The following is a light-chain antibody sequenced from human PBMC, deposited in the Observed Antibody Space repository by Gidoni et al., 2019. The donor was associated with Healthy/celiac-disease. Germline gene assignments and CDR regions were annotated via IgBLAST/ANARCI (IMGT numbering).Light chain of an antibody. CDR3: AAWDDSLNAWV. CDR1: SSNSGSNN. CDR2: SNN. J-gene: IGLJ3*02. V-gene: IGLV1-44*01. Sequence: HSVMPQPPSASGTSAPWVTISCSGSSSNSGSNNLNWYHQIAGTAPKLLIYSNNLRPSGVPYRFFGSKSGTSASLAISGVQSEDEADYYCAAWDDSLNAWVFGGGTKVTAL.